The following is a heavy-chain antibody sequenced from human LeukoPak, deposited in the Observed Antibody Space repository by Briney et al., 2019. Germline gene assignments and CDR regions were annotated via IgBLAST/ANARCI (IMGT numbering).Heavy chain of an antibody. CDR3: AKRADSSAHSFDY. V-gene: IGHV3-48*04. CDR2: IRSSDSTT. J-gene: IGHJ4*02. D-gene: IGHD3-22*01. Sequence: QPGRSLRLSCAASGFSFSRYGMKWVRQAPGKGLEWLSYIRSSDSTTYYADSVKGRFTISRDNAKNSLYLQMDSLRVEDTAVYYCAKRADSSAHSFDYWGQGTLVTVSS. CDR1: GFSFSRYG.